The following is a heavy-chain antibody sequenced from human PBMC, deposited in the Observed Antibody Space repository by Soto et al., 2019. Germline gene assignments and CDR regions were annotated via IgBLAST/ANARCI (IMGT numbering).Heavy chain of an antibody. CDR3: ERDPENSAFDI. CDR2: INHDGSVK. CDR1: GFTFTTFW. V-gene: IGHV3-7*01. J-gene: IGHJ3*02. D-gene: IGHD5-18*01. Sequence: EVQRVESGGGLVQPGGSLRLACAASGFTFTTFWTPWVRQAPGKGLEWVGKINHDGSVKNYVDSVKGRFSFSRDNVKNSLYVEMNSLRVDDTSVYYCERDPENSAFDIWGQGTMVTVSS.